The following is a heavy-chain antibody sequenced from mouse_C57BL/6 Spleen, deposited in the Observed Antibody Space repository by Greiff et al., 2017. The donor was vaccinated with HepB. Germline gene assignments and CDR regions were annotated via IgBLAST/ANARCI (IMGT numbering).Heavy chain of an antibody. CDR2: IYPSDSET. CDR1: GYTFTSYW. V-gene: IGHV1-61*01. J-gene: IGHJ1*03. Sequence: QVQLQQSGAELVRPGSSVKLSCKASGYTFTSYWMDWVKQRPGQGLEWIGNIYPSDSETHYNQKFKDKATLTVDKSSSTAYMQLSSLTSEDSAVYYCARVRSGYWYFDVWGTGTTVTVSS. CDR3: ARVRSGYWYFDV.